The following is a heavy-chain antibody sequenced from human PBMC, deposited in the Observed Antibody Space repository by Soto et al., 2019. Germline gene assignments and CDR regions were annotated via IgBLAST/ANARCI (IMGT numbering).Heavy chain of an antibody. CDR2: MNPNSGNT. Sequence: ASVKVSCKASGYTFTSYDINWVRQATGQGLEWMGWMNPNSGNTGYAQKFQGRVTMTRNTSISTAYMELSSLRSEDTAAYYCARERVTMVRGRKGYYYYGMDVWGQGTTVTVSS. D-gene: IGHD3-10*01. CDR3: ARERVTMVRGRKGYYYYGMDV. J-gene: IGHJ6*02. CDR1: GYTFTSYD. V-gene: IGHV1-8*01.